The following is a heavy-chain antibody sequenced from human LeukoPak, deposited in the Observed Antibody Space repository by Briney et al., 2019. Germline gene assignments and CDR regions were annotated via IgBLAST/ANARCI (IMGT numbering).Heavy chain of an antibody. D-gene: IGHD3-3*01. CDR2: ISAYNGNT. J-gene: IGHJ4*02. V-gene: IGHV1-18*01. CDR1: GYTFTSYG. Sequence: ASVKVSCKASGYTFTSYGIIWVRQAPGQRLEWMGWISAYNGNTNYAQKLQGRVTMTTDTSTSTAYMELRSLRSDDTAVYYCARHSFGVVIIRHFDYWGQGTLVTVSS. CDR3: ARHSFGVVIIRHFDY.